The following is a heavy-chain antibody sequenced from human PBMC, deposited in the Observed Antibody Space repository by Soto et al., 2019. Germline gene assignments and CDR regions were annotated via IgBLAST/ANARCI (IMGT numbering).Heavy chain of an antibody. V-gene: IGHV3-74*01. CDR1: GFTFSSYW. J-gene: IGHJ5*02. D-gene: IGHD4-17*01. Sequence: GGSLRLSCAASGFTFSSYWMHWVRQAPGKGLVWVSRINSGGSSTSYADSVKGRFTISRDNAKNTLYLQMNSLRAEDTAVYYCARTYGDYNWFDPWGQGTLVTVSS. CDR2: INSGGSST. CDR3: ARTYGDYNWFDP.